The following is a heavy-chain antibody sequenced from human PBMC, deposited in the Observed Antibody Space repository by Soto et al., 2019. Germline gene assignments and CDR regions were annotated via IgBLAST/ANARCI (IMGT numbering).Heavy chain of an antibody. Sequence: ASVKVSCKASGYTFTSYGISWVRQAPGQGLEWMGWISAYNGNTNYAQKLQGRVTMTTDTSTSTAYMELRSLRSDDTAVYYCARGYIVVVVAATPKYYYYGMDVWGQGTTVTVSS. CDR1: GYTFTSYG. J-gene: IGHJ6*02. D-gene: IGHD2-15*01. CDR2: ISAYNGNT. CDR3: ARGYIVVVVAATPKYYYYGMDV. V-gene: IGHV1-18*01.